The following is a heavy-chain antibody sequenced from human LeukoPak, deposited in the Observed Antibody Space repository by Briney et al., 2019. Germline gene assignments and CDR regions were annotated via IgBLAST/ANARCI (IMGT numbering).Heavy chain of an antibody. CDR2: IYSGGST. CDR3: AREALTVSWRGYFDY. Sequence: GGSLRLSCAASGFTVSSNYMSWVRQAPGKGLEWVSVIYSGGSTYYADSVKGRFTISRDNSKNTLYLQMNSLRAEDTAVYYCAREALTVSWRGYFDYWGQGTLVTVSS. D-gene: IGHD6-13*01. CDR1: GFTVSSNY. V-gene: IGHV3-53*01. J-gene: IGHJ4*02.